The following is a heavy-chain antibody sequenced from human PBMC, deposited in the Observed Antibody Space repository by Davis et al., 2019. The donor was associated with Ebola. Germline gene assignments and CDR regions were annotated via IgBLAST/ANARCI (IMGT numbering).Heavy chain of an antibody. CDR1: GFTFSESA. J-gene: IGHJ4*02. V-gene: IGHV3-73*01. Sequence: GESLKISCAASGFTFSESAIHWFRQDSGRGLEWVGRIRDKANNYATAYTPSVKGRFTISRDDSKNTAYLQMNGLKIEDTAIYYCSRHTDLGQGTLVTVSS. D-gene: IGHD2-8*02. CDR2: IRDKANNYAT. CDR3: SRHTD.